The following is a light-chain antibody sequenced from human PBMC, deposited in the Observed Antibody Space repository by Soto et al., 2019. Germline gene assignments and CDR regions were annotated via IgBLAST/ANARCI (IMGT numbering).Light chain of an antibody. Sequence: SYELTQPPSVSVSLGQMARITCSGEALPKKYAYWYQQKPGQFPVLVIYKDSERPSGIPERFSGSSSGTIVTLTISGVQAEDEADYYCLSADSSGTYPDVVFGGGTKVTVL. CDR1: ALPKKY. CDR2: KDS. V-gene: IGLV3-16*01. CDR3: LSADSSGTYPDVV. J-gene: IGLJ2*01.